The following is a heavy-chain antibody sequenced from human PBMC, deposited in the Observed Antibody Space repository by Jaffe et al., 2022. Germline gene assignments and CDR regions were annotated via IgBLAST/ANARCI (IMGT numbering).Heavy chain of an antibody. D-gene: IGHD4-17*01. Sequence: QVQLVESGGGVVQPGGSLRLSCAASGFTFSSYGMHWVRQAPGKGLEWVAFIRYDGSNKYYADSVKGRFTISRDNSKNTLYLQMNSLRAEDTAVYYCAKDLASRGLRRSLDYWGQGTLVTVSS. J-gene: IGHJ4*02. CDR2: IRYDGSNK. CDR3: AKDLASRGLRRSLDY. V-gene: IGHV3-30*02. CDR1: GFTFSSYG.